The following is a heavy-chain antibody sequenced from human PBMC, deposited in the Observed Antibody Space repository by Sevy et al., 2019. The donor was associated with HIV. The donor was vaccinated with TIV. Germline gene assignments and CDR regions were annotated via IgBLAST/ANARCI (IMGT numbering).Heavy chain of an antibody. CDR1: GFTFSIYS. Sequence: GGSLRLSCVASGFTFSIYSVLWVRQAPGKGLEWQTLISYDGSNKYYADSVKGRFTISRDNSNNILYLQMNSLRVEDTALYFCARVAVEYCSNDCYHRFDHWGLGTLVTVSS. J-gene: IGHJ4*02. V-gene: IGHV3-30*04. CDR2: ISYDGSNK. D-gene: IGHD2-2*01. CDR3: ARVAVEYCSNDCYHRFDH.